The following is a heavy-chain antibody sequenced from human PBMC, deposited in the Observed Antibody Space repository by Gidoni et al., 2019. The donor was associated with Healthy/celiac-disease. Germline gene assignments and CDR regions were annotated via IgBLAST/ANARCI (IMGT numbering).Heavy chain of an antibody. CDR1: GYTFTSYA. D-gene: IGHD3-10*01. V-gene: IGHV1-3*01. Sequence: QVQLVQSGAEVKKPGASVKVSCKASGYTFTSYAMHWVRQAPGQRLEWMGWINAGNGNTKYSQKFQGRVTITWDTSASTAYMELSSLRSEDTAVYYCARVRLGVIQAADYWGQGTLVTVSS. CDR2: INAGNGNT. J-gene: IGHJ4*02. CDR3: ARVRLGVIQAADY.